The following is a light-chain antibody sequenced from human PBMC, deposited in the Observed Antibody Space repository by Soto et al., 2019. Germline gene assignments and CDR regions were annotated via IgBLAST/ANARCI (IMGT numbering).Light chain of an antibody. Sequence: DIQMTQSPSTLSASVGARVTITCRASQSIGTWLAWYQQKPGKAPRLLIYKASTLESGVPSRFSGSGYGTEFTLTINTLQADDLATYYCQQYSSWWALGQGTKVDIK. J-gene: IGKJ1*01. CDR2: KAS. CDR1: QSIGTW. CDR3: QQYSSWWA. V-gene: IGKV1-5*03.